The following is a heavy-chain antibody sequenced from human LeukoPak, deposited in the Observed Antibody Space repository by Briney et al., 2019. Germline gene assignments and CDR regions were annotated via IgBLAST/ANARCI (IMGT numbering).Heavy chain of an antibody. J-gene: IGHJ5*02. CDR3: ARTWGT. D-gene: IGHD3-16*01. CDR2: INHSGST. CDR1: GGSFSGYY. Sequence: SETLSLTCAVYGGSFSGYYWSWIRQPPGEGLEWIGEINHSGSTNYNPSLKSRVTISVDTSKNQFSLKLSSVTAADTAVYYCARTWGTWGQGTLVTVSS. V-gene: IGHV4-34*01.